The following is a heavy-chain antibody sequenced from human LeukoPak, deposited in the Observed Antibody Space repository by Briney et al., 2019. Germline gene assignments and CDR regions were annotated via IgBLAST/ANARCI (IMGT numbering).Heavy chain of an antibody. J-gene: IGHJ3*02. CDR2: ICSGGST. CDR3: ARDGAQLEPPFAFDI. Sequence: SGGSLRLSCAASGFTVSSNYMSWVRQAPGKGLEWVSVICSGGSTYYADSVKGRFTISRDNSKNTLYLQMNSLRAEDTAVYYCARDGAQLEPPFAFDIWGQGTMVTVSS. V-gene: IGHV3-53*01. D-gene: IGHD1-1*01. CDR1: GFTVSSNY.